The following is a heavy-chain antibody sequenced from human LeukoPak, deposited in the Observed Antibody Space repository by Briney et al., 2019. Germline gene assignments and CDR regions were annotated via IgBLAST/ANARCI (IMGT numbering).Heavy chain of an antibody. V-gene: IGHV1-69*13. CDR1: GGTFISYA. D-gene: IGHD3-3*01. J-gene: IGHJ3*02. Sequence: SVKVSCKASGGTFISYAISWVRQAPGQGVEWMGGIIPIFGTANYAQKFQGRVTITADESTSTAYIELSSLRSEDTAVYYCARSPKGVLRFLEWSYDAFDIWGQGTMVTVSS. CDR3: ARSPKGVLRFLEWSYDAFDI. CDR2: IIPIFGTA.